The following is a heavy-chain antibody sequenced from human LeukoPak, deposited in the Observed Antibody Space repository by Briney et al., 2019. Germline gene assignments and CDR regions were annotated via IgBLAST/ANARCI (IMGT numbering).Heavy chain of an antibody. Sequence: SETLSLTCTVSGGSISSYYWSWIRQPPGKELEWIGYIYYSGSTNYNPSLKSRVTISVDTSKNQFSLKLSSVTAADTAVYYCARDSVGGAFDIWGQGTMVTVSS. J-gene: IGHJ3*02. CDR1: GGSISSYY. CDR2: IYYSGST. V-gene: IGHV4-59*01. D-gene: IGHD2-15*01. CDR3: ARDSVGGAFDI.